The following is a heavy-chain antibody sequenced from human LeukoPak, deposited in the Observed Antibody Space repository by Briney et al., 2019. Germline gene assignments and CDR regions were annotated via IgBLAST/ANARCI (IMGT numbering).Heavy chain of an antibody. Sequence: GGSLRLSCAASGFTLRGYSMNWVRQAPGKGLEWVSYISSSSSTIYYADSVKGRFTISRDNAKNSLYLQMNSLRDEDTAVHYCARVFVGFDSWGQGTLVTVSS. CDR2: ISSSSSTI. V-gene: IGHV3-48*02. D-gene: IGHD3-9*01. J-gene: IGHJ4*02. CDR1: GFTLRGYS. CDR3: ARVFVGFDS.